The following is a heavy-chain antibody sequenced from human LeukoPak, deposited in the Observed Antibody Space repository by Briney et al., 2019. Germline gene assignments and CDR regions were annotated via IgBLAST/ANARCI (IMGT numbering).Heavy chain of an antibody. J-gene: IGHJ4*02. CDR3: ARLSLFGDPFDY. V-gene: IGHV4-61*02. Sequence: SETLSLTCTVSGCSISSGSYYWSWIRQPAGKGLEWIGRIYTSGSTNYNPSLKSRVTISVDTSKNQFSLKLSSVTAADTAVYYCARLSLFGDPFDYWGRGTLVTVSS. D-gene: IGHD4-17*01. CDR2: IYTSGST. CDR1: GCSISSGSYY.